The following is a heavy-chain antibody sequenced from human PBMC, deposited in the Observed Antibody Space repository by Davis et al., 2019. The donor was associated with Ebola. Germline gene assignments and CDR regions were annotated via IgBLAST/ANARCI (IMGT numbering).Heavy chain of an antibody. D-gene: IGHD3-22*01. CDR2: IYYSGST. Sequence: PSETLSLTCTVSGGSISSSSYYWGWIRQPPGKGLEWIGSIYYSGSTYYNPSLKSRVTISVDTSKNQFSLKLSSVTAADTAVYYCARGWDSSGYYAYWGQGTLVTVSS. CDR3: ARGWDSSGYYAY. CDR1: GGSISSSSYY. V-gene: IGHV4-39*07. J-gene: IGHJ4*02.